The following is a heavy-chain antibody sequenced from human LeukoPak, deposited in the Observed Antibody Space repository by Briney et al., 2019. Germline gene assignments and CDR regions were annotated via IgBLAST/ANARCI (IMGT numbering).Heavy chain of an antibody. V-gene: IGHV1-2*02. CDR1: GYTFTGYY. J-gene: IGHJ5*02. D-gene: IGHD2/OR15-2a*01. CDR3: ARASMVFGALWFDP. Sequence: ASVKVSCKAPGYTFTGYYMHWVRQAPGQGLEWMGWINPNSGGTNYAQKFQGRVTMTRDTSISTAYMELSRLRSDDTAVYYCARASMVFGALWFDPWGQGTLVTVSS. CDR2: INPNSGGT.